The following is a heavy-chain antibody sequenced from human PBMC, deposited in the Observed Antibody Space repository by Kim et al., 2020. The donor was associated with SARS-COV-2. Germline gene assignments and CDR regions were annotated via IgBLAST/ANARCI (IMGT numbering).Heavy chain of an antibody. CDR3: ARPNKYSSGWNVNWYFDL. D-gene: IGHD6-19*01. J-gene: IGHJ2*01. CDR1: GFTFSSYS. V-gene: IGHV3-48*02. CDR2: ISSSSSTI. Sequence: GGSLRLSCAASGFTFSSYSMNWVRQAPGKGLEWVSYISSSSSTIYYADSVKGRFTISRDNAKNSLYLQMNSLRDEDTAVYYCARPNKYSSGWNVNWYFDLWGRCTLVTVSS.